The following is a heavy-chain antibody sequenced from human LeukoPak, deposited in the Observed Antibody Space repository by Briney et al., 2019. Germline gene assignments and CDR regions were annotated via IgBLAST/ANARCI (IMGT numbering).Heavy chain of an antibody. CDR1: EFTFSSYP. D-gene: IGHD1-1*01. CDR2: ISVSADDR. Sequence: GGSLRLSCVGSEFTFSSYPMTWVRQTPGRGLEWVSAISVSADDRYYADSVKGRFTISRDNSKNTLYLQMNSLRAGDTAVYYCAKYKVAVPGAFDHWGQGTLVTVSS. CDR3: AKYKVAVPGAFDH. J-gene: IGHJ5*02. V-gene: IGHV3-23*01.